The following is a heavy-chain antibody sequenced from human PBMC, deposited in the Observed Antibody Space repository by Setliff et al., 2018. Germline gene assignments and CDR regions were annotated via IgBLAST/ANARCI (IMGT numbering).Heavy chain of an antibody. V-gene: IGHV4-39*07. CDR2: IYYSGST. D-gene: IGHD3-3*01. CDR3: ARDKRQYNFWSGYYLDAFDI. J-gene: IGHJ3*02. CDR1: GGSISSSSYY. Sequence: PSETLSLTCTVSGGSISSSSYYWGWIRQPPGKGLEWIGSIYYSGSTYYNPSLKSRVTISVDTSKNQFSLKLSSVTAADTAVYYCARDKRQYNFWSGYYLDAFDIWGQGTMVTVSS.